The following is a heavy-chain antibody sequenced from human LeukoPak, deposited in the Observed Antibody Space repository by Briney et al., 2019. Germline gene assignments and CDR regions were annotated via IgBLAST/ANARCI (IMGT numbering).Heavy chain of an antibody. Sequence: PSETLSLTCTVSGGSISSYYWSWIRQPPGKGLEWIGYIYYSGSTNYNPSLKSRVTISVDTSKNQFSLKLSSVTAADTAVYYCARHLPGDYDAFDIWGQGTMVTVSS. CDR3: ARHLPGDYDAFDI. CDR2: IYYSGST. J-gene: IGHJ3*02. CDR1: GGSISSYY. V-gene: IGHV4-59*01. D-gene: IGHD4-17*01.